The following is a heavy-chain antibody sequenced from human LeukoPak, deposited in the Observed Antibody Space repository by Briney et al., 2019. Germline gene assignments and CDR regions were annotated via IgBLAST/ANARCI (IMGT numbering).Heavy chain of an antibody. V-gene: IGHV4-39*01. D-gene: IGHD4-17*01. CDR3: ARHVGGRVTTGFDQ. CDR2: IYYSGST. Sequence: PSETLSLTCTVSGGSMSTTTYYWGWIRQPPGKGLEWIGSIYYSGSTFYNPSLKSRVTMSVDTSKNQSSLKLSSVTAADTAVYSCARHVGGRVTTGFDQWGQGTLVTVSS. J-gene: IGHJ4*02. CDR1: GGSMSTTTYY.